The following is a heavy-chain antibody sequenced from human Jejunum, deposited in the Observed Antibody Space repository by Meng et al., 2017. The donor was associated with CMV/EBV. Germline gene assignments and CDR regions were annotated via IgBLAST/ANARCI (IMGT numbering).Heavy chain of an antibody. V-gene: IGHV1-8*01. J-gene: IGHJ4*02. CDR1: GYTFTSYD. CDR3: ATGVADFEY. CDR2: MNPNRGTT. D-gene: IGHD6-19*01. Sequence: QAQLVQSGSEVKKPGASVMVSCKALGYTFTSYDINWVRQGTGQGLEWMGWMNPNRGTTGYAQKFQGRVTMTRNISKSTAYMDLSSLRSEDTAVYYCATGVADFEYWGQGTLVTVSS.